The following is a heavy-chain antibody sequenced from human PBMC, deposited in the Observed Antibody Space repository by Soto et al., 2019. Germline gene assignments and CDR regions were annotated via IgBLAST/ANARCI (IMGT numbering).Heavy chain of an antibody. CDR2: IWYDGSNK. D-gene: IGHD6-19*01. V-gene: IGHV3-33*01. CDR1: GFTFSSYG. CDR3: ARDMVAGYYYYMDV. Sequence: GGSLRLSCASSGFTFSSYGMHLVRQAPGKGLEWVAVIWYDGSNKYYADSVKGRFTISRDNSKNTLYLQMNSLRAEDTAVYYCARDMVAGYYYYMDVWGKGTTVTVSS. J-gene: IGHJ6*03.